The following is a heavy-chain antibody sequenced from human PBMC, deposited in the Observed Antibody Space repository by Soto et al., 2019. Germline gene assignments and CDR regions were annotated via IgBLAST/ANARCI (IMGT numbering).Heavy chain of an antibody. V-gene: IGHV3-30*04. Sequence: PGGSLRLSCAASGFIFRNYAIHWVRQAPGKGLEWVAVISRDGSHKYYLDSVKGRLTISRDNSKDTVNLLMNSLRDDDSAMYYCARSRNSAVADSFDFWGQGTLVTVS. CDR2: ISRDGSHK. CDR3: ARSRNSAVADSFDF. D-gene: IGHD1-26*01. J-gene: IGHJ4*02. CDR1: GFIFRNYA.